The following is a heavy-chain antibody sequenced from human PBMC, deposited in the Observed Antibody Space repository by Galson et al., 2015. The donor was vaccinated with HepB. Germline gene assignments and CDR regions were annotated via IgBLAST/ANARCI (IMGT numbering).Heavy chain of an antibody. CDR3: AAGYYYGDLGRD. V-gene: IGHV3-23*01. D-gene: IGHD3-22*01. J-gene: IGHJ4*02. CDR1: GFAFSNYV. Sequence: SLRLSCAASGFAFSNYVMSWVRQAPGKGLEWVSTISASGDDTYYADPVKGRFSISRDNSKNTLHVQMNSLRADDTAVYYCAAGYYYGDLGRDWGQGTLVIVSS. CDR2: ISASGDDT.